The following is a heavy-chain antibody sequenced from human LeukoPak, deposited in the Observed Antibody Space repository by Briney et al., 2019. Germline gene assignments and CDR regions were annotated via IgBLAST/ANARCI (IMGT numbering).Heavy chain of an antibody. CDR1: GLTFSNYA. V-gene: IGHV3-21*04. CDR2: ISSSSSYI. D-gene: IGHD1-26*01. J-gene: IGHJ4*02. Sequence: PGGSLRLSCAASGLTFSNYAMSWVRQAPGKGLEWVSSISSSSSYIYYADSVKGRFTISRDNAKNSLYLQMNSLRAEDTAVYYCARARFGWEPLSNFDYWGQGTLVTVSS. CDR3: ARARFGWEPLSNFDY.